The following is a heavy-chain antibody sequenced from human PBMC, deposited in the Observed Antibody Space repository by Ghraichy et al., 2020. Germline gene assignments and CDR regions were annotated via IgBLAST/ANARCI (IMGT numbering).Heavy chain of an antibody. D-gene: IGHD4/OR15-4a*01. V-gene: IGHV3-7*03. CDR2: IKKDGREK. CDR3: GGVANLAFEI. CDR1: GFTFSSYW. Sequence: GSLRLSCAASGFTFSSYWMSWVRQAPGKGLEWVANIKKDGREKYYVDSVKGRFTMSRDNAKNSLYLQMNSLRAEDTAVYYCGGVANLAFEIWGRGTMVTVSS. J-gene: IGHJ3*02.